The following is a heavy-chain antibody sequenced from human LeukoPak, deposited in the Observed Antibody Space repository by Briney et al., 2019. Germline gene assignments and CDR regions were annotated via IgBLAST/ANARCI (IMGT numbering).Heavy chain of an antibody. CDR3: ARDSEVRRNLWHY. CDR1: GGTFSSYA. V-gene: IGHV1-69*13. Sequence: ASVKVSCKASGGTFSSYAISWVRQAPGQGLEWMGGIIPIFGTANYAQKFQGRVTITADESTSTVYMEVSSLRSEDTAVYFCARDSEVRRNLWHYWGQGTLVIVSS. J-gene: IGHJ4*02. D-gene: IGHD3-10*01. CDR2: IIPIFGTA.